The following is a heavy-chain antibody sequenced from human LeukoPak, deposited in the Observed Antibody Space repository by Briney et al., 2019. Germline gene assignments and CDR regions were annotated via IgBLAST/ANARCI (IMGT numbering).Heavy chain of an antibody. Sequence: GGSLRLSRAASGFTVSNNYMSWVRQAPGKRLEWVALIYSGGSTYYADFVKGRFTISRDNSKNTLYLQMSSLRAEDTAVYYCAGFSHKGVWGQGTTVTVSS. CDR3: AGFSHKGV. CDR2: IYSGGST. J-gene: IGHJ6*02. V-gene: IGHV3-66*01. CDR1: GFTVSNNY.